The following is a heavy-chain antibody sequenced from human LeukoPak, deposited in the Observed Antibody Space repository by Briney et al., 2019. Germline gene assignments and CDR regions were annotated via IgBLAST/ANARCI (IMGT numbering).Heavy chain of an antibody. CDR3: AKSGDSSAYYSF. D-gene: IGHD3-22*01. J-gene: IGHJ4*02. Sequence: SETLSLTCTVSGASIRSHHWTWIRQPPGKGLEWIGNVYYVGSTSYSPSLKSRVTISLDTSKNQFSLEMNSVTAADTAVYYCAKSGDSSAYYSFWGQGILVTVSS. CDR2: VYYVGST. CDR1: GASIRSHH. V-gene: IGHV4-59*11.